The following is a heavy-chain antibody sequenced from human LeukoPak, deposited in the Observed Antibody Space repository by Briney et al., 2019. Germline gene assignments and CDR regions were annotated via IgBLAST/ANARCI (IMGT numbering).Heavy chain of an antibody. CDR2: ISWNSGSI. J-gene: IGHJ4*02. V-gene: IGHV3-9*03. CDR3: AKGSLSTVVTPPYFDY. CDR1: GFTFDDYA. Sequence: AGGSLRLSCAASGFTFDDYAMHWVRQAPAKGLEWVSGISWNSGSIGYVDSVKGRFTISRDNAKNSLYLQMNSLRAEDMALYYCAKGSLSTVVTPPYFDYWGQGTLVTVSS. D-gene: IGHD4-23*01.